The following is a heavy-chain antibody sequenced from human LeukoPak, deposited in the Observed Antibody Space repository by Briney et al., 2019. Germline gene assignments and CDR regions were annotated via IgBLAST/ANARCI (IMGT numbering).Heavy chain of an antibody. V-gene: IGHV1-69*01. CDR2: IIPIFGTA. D-gene: IGHD3-22*01. CDR1: GGTFSSYA. CDR3: ARDLTYYYDSSGYYSLVY. J-gene: IGHJ4*02. Sequence: ASVKVSCKASGGTFSSYAISWVRQAPGQGLEWMGGIIPIFGTANYAQKFQGRVTVTADESTSTAYMELSRLRSDDTAVYYCARDLTYYYDSSGYYSLVYWGQGTLVTVSS.